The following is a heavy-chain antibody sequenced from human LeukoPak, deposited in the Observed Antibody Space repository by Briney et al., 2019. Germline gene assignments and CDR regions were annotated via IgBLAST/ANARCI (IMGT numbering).Heavy chain of an antibody. D-gene: IGHD6-13*01. CDR1: GFTLSSYW. Sequence: GGSLRLSCAASGFTLSSYWMHWVRQAPGEGLVWVSRIDPDGSTTNYADSVKGRFTTSRDNAKNKLYLQMNSLRAEDTALYYCTRVQAGRAGLMDVWGRGTTVTVSS. CDR3: TRVQAGRAGLMDV. V-gene: IGHV3-74*01. J-gene: IGHJ6*02. CDR2: IDPDGSTT.